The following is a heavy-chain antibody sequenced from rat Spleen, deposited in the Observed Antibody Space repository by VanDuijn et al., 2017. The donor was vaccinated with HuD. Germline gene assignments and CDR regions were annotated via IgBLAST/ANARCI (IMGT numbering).Heavy chain of an antibody. Sequence: EVQLVESGGGLVQPGGTLKLSCAASGFTFSNYGMAWVRQTPTKGLEWVSSINTDGSSTYYRDSVKGRFTISRDNAKSTLYLQMDSLRSEDTATYYCATSGNGFAYWGQGVMVTVSS. D-gene: IGHD4-3*01. CDR1: GFTFSNYG. V-gene: IGHV5-29*01. CDR3: ATSGNGFAY. CDR2: INTDGSST. J-gene: IGHJ2*01.